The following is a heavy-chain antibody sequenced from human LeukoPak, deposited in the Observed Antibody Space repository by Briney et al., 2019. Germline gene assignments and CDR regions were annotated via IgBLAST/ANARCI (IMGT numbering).Heavy chain of an antibody. CDR2: ISHSGST. D-gene: IGHD6-19*01. J-gene: IGHJ4*02. V-gene: IGHV4-4*02. Sequence: SETLSLTCAVSGGSISSRNWWSWVRQPPGKGLEWIGEISHSGSTNYNTSLKSRVTISVDKSKKQFSLKLSSVTAADTAVYYCARVGSGWGDFDYWGQGTLVTVSS. CDR3: ARVGSGWGDFDY. CDR1: GGSISSRNW.